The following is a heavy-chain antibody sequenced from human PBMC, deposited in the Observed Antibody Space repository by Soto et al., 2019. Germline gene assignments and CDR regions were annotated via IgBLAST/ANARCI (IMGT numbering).Heavy chain of an antibody. V-gene: IGHV4-31*03. CDR3: ARARLRAVYAFDI. CDR2: IYYSGST. J-gene: IGHJ3*02. CDR1: GGSVSSGAYY. Sequence: SETLSLTCTVSGGSVSSGAYYWTWIRQRPGNGLEWIGYIYYSGSTYYSPSLKSRLSISLDTSKNQFSLRLSSVTAADTDMYYCARARLRAVYAFDIWGQGTMVTVSS. D-gene: IGHD5-12*01.